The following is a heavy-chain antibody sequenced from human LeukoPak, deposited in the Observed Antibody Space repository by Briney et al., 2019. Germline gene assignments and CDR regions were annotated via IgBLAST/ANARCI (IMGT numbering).Heavy chain of an antibody. D-gene: IGHD2-21*02. CDR1: GFPFSSYW. V-gene: IGHV3-23*01. CDR3: AKIEAYCGGDCYSYFNY. Sequence: GGSLRLSCVASGFPFSSYWMTWVRQAPGKGLEWVSAISGSGGSTYYADSVKGRFTISRDNSKNTLYLQMNSLRAEDTAVYYCAKIEAYCGGDCYSYFNYWGQGTLVTVSS. CDR2: ISGSGGST. J-gene: IGHJ4*02.